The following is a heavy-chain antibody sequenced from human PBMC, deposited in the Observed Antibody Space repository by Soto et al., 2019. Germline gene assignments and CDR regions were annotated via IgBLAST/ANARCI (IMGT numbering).Heavy chain of an antibody. CDR1: GYSFISYG. CDR2: ISTHSGNT. D-gene: IGHD5-12*01. Sequence: QVQLVQSGAEVKKPGASVKVSCKASGYSFISYGLSWVRQAPGQGLEWMGWISTHSGNTNYAQKFQGRVTMTTDPSTSTAYMELRSLRSDDTAVYYCAKMGASYDRIPYYFDSWGQGNLVTVSS. V-gene: IGHV1-18*01. J-gene: IGHJ4*02. CDR3: AKMGASYDRIPYYFDS.